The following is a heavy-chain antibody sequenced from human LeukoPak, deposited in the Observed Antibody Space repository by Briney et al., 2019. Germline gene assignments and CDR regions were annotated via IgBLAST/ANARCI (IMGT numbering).Heavy chain of an antibody. V-gene: IGHV3-7*01. D-gene: IGHD1-26*01. Sequence: GGSLRLSCVASGFTFSRYWMSWVRQTPGKGLEWVANTKQDGSQKYYVDSVEGRFTISRDNAKNSLYLQMNSLRAEDTALYYCAKDRDSGSYCDYWGQGTLVTVSS. CDR1: GFTFSRYW. CDR3: AKDRDSGSYCDY. CDR2: TKQDGSQK. J-gene: IGHJ4*02.